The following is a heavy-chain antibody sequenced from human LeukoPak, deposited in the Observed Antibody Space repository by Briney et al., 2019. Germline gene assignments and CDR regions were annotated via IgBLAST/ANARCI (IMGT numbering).Heavy chain of an antibody. CDR1: GGSFSGYY. CDR2: INHSGST. D-gene: IGHD2-8*02. V-gene: IGHV4-34*01. J-gene: IGHJ6*03. Sequence: PSETLSLTCAVYGGSFSGYYWSWIRQPPGKGVEWIGEINHSGSTNYNPSLKTRVTISVDTSKNQFSLKLISVTAADTAVYYCARGFTDIYYYYYYMDVWGKGTTVTVSS. CDR3: ARGFTDIYYYYYYMDV.